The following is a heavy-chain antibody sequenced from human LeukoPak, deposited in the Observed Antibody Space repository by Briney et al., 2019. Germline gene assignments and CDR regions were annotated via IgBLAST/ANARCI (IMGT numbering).Heavy chain of an antibody. CDR2: TWHDGSNK. CDR1: GFTFRSSG. CDR3: AKDRAGINLVRGVITGVMDV. D-gene: IGHD3-10*01. Sequence: PGGSLRLSCVVSGFTFRSSGMHWVRQVPGKGLEWVALTWHDGSNKDYRDSVKGRFIISRDNAKNTLYLQLNKLTDEDTGEYYCAKDRAGINLVRGVITGVMDVWGQGTTVSVSS. J-gene: IGHJ6*02. V-gene: IGHV3-33*06.